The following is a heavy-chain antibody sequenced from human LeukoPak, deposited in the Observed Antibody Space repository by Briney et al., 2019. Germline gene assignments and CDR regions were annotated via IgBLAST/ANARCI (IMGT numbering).Heavy chain of an antibody. CDR2: ISWNIGNI. J-gene: IGHJ4*02. CDR1: GFTFDDYA. CDR3: TKDMGPIVATIFDY. Sequence: GRSLRLSCAASGFTFDDYAMHWFRQAPGKGLEWVSGISWNIGNIGYADSVKGRFTISRDNAKNSLYLQMNSLRAEDTALYYCTKDMGPIVATIFDYWGQGTLVTVSS. V-gene: IGHV3-9*01. D-gene: IGHD5-12*01.